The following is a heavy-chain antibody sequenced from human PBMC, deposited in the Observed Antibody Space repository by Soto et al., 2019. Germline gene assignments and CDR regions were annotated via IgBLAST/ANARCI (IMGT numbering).Heavy chain of an antibody. CDR3: ARRYGPGFDY. D-gene: IGHD4-17*01. Sequence: SETLSLTCTVSGGSISSYYWXXIRQPPGKGLEWIGYIYYSGSTNYNPSLKSRVTISVDTSKNQFSLKLSSVTAADTAVYYCARRYGPGFDYWGQGTLVTVSS. V-gene: IGHV4-59*08. CDR1: GGSISSYY. CDR2: IYYSGST. J-gene: IGHJ4*02.